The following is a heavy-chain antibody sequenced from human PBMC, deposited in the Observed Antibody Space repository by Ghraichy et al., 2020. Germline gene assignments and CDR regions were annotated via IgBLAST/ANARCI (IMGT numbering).Heavy chain of an antibody. J-gene: IGHJ3*02. D-gene: IGHD6-19*01. V-gene: IGHV4-39*02. CDR3: ASRSSSGAFDT. CDR2: IYHTGST. CDR1: GGSITTSGYY. Sequence: GSLSLTCTVSGGSITTSGYYWGWIRQPPGQGLEWIGSIYHTGSTYYNASLKSRVTISVDTSNNHFTLQMTSVTAADTAVFYCASRSSSGAFDTWGQGTMVTVSS.